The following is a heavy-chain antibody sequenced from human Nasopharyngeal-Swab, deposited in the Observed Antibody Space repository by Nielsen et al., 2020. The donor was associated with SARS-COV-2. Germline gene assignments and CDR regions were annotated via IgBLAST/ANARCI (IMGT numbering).Heavy chain of an antibody. D-gene: IGHD3-22*01. CDR3: ARTAIEGGYYRGDAFDI. Sequence: GASLKISCKGSGYRLISYWIGWVRQMPGKGLEWIWIIHPGDSDTRYSPSFQCQVTIPADKSINTAYLQWSSLKASDTPMYYCARTAIEGGYYRGDAFDIWGQGTMVTVSS. J-gene: IGHJ3*02. V-gene: IGHV5-51*01. CDR1: GYRLISYW. CDR2: IHPGDSDT.